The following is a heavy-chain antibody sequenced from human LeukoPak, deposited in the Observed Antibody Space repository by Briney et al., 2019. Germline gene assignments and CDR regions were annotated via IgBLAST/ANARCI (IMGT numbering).Heavy chain of an antibody. D-gene: IGHD6-19*01. J-gene: IGHJ6*02. Sequence: GGSLRLSCAASGFTFSSYWMSWVRQAPGKGLEWVANIKQDGSEKYYVDSVKGRFTISRDNAKSSLYLQMNSLRAEDTAVYYCARDQVAVAANYYYYGMDVWGQETTVTVSS. CDR2: IKQDGSEK. V-gene: IGHV3-7*01. CDR3: ARDQVAVAANYYYYGMDV. CDR1: GFTFSSYW.